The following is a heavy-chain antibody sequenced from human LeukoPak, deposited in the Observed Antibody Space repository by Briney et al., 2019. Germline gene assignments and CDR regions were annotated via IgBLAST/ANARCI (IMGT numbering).Heavy chain of an antibody. V-gene: IGHV3-21*01. CDR1: GFTFSSYS. D-gene: IGHD3-22*01. CDR2: ISSSSSYI. Sequence: GGSLRLSCAASGFTFSSYSMNWVRQAPGKGVEWVSSISSSSSYIYYADSVKGPFTISRDNAKNSLYLQMNSLRAEDTAVYYCARDQGYYYDSSGYQAWFDPWGQGTLVTVSS. CDR3: ARDQGYYYDSSGYQAWFDP. J-gene: IGHJ5*02.